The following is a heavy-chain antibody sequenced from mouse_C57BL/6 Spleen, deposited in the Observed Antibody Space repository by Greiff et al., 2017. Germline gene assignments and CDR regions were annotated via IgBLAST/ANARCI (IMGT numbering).Heavy chain of an antibody. V-gene: IGHV1-82*01. CDR3: ASSYYSHYFDY. D-gene: IGHD2-12*01. J-gene: IGHJ2*01. CDR1: GYAFSSSW. Sequence: QVQLKQSGPELVKPGASVKISCKASGYAFSSSWMNWVKQRPGKGLEWIGRIYTGDGDTNYNGKFKGKATLTADKSSSTAYMQLSSLTSEDSAVYFCASSYYSHYFDYWGQGTTLTVAS. CDR2: IYTGDGDT.